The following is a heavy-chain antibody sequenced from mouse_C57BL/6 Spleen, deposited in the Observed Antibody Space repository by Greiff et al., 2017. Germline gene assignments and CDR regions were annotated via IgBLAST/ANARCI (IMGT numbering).Heavy chain of an antibody. CDR1: GFTFSSYT. V-gene: IGHV5-9*01. CDR2: ISGGGGNT. J-gene: IGHJ1*03. D-gene: IGHD1-1*01. Sequence: EVQVVESGGGLVKPGGSLKLSCAASGFTFSSYTMSWVRQTPEKRLEWVATISGGGGNTYYPDSVKGRFTISRDNAKNTLYLQMSSLRSEDTALYYCARLGYYGSSYPRYVEVWGTGTTVTVSS. CDR3: ARLGYYGSSYPRYVEV.